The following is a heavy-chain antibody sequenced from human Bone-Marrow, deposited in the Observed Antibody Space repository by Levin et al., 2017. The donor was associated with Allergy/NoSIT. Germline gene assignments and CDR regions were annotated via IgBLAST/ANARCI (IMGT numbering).Heavy chain of an antibody. J-gene: IGHJ4*02. D-gene: IGHD2/OR15-2a*01. CDR1: GGSISSSSYY. CDR2: IYYSGST. CDR3: ARDPRLFLQAYFDY. Sequence: SQTLSLTCTVSGGSISSSSYYWGWIRQPPGKGLEWIGSIYYSGSTYYNPSLKSRVTISVDTSKNQFSLKLSSVTAADTAVYYCARDPRLFLQAYFDYWGQGTLVTVSS. V-gene: IGHV4-39*07.